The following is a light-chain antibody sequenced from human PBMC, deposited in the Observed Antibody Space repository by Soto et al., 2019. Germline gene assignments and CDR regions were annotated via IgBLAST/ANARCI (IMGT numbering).Light chain of an antibody. J-gene: IGLJ6*01. Sequence: QSVLTQPRSVSGSPGQSVTISCTGTSSDVGGYNYVSWYQQHPGKAPKLMIYEVSYRPSGVSNRFSGSKSGSTASLTISGLQAEDEADYFCSSYTSANTLVFGRGTKVTVL. CDR2: EVS. V-gene: IGLV2-14*01. CDR1: SSDVGGYNY. CDR3: SSYTSANTLV.